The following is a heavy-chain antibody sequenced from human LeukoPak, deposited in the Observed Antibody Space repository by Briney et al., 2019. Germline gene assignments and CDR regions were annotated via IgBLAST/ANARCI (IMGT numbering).Heavy chain of an antibody. Sequence: GGSLRLSCAASGFTFSSYAMSWVRQAPGKGLEWVSAISGSGGSTYYADSVKGRFTISRDNSKNTLYPQMNSLRAEDTAVYYCAKGQSGIAARQVIDYWGQGTLVTVSS. CDR1: GFTFSSYA. CDR2: ISGSGGST. V-gene: IGHV3-23*01. D-gene: IGHD6-6*01. CDR3: AKGQSGIAARQVIDY. J-gene: IGHJ4*02.